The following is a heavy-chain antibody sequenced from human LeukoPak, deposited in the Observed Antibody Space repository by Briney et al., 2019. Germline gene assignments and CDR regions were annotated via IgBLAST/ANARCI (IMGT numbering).Heavy chain of an antibody. CDR1: GFTFNNYM. CDR3: VREVAY. V-gene: IGHV3-48*01. J-gene: IGHJ4*02. D-gene: IGHD5-12*01. CDR2: ISSDSGAI. Sequence: PGRSLRLSCAASGFTFNNYMINCVSQAPGKWRELLSYISSDSGAIYYADSVQGRFTISRDNAQKSLYLQMNSLRVEDTAVYYCVREVAYWGQGALVTVSS.